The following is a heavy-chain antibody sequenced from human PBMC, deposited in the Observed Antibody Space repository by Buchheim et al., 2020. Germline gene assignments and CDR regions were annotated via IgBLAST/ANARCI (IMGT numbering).Heavy chain of an antibody. CDR3: AGSSGQQWLVSRGGMDV. V-gene: IGHV3-30*03. Sequence: QVQLVESGGGVVQPGRSLRLSCAASGFTFSSYGMHWVRQAPGKGLEWVAVISYDGSNKYYADSVKGRFTISRDNSKNTLYLQMNSLRAEDTAVYYCAGSSGQQWLVSRGGMDVWGQGTT. D-gene: IGHD6-19*01. CDR1: GFTFSSYG. J-gene: IGHJ6*02. CDR2: ISYDGSNK.